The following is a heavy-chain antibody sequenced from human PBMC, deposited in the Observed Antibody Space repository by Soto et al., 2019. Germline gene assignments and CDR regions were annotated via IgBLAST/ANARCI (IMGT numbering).Heavy chain of an antibody. CDR2: MNPNSGNT. V-gene: IGHV1-8*01. Sequence: ASVKVSCKASGYTFTSYDINWARQATGQGLEWMGWMNPNSGNTGYAQKFQGRVTMTRNTSISTAYMELSSLRSEDTAVYYCARGSLTGVAAIPSYYFDYWGQGTLVTVSS. J-gene: IGHJ4*02. CDR1: GYTFTSYD. D-gene: IGHD7-27*01. CDR3: ARGSLTGVAAIPSYYFDY.